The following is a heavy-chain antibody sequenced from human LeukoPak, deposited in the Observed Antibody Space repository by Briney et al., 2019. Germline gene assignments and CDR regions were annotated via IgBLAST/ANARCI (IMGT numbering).Heavy chain of an antibody. Sequence: PGRSLRLSCAASGFTFSSYGMHWVRQAPGKGLEWVAVISYDGSNKYSADSVKGRFTISRDNSKNTLYLQMNSLRAEDTAVYYCAKDAQDIVVVPAAIHYYYYYGMDVWGQGTTVTVSS. CDR1: GFTFSSYG. CDR2: ISYDGSNK. D-gene: IGHD2-2*01. CDR3: AKDAQDIVVVPAAIHYYYYYGMDV. V-gene: IGHV3-30*18. J-gene: IGHJ6*02.